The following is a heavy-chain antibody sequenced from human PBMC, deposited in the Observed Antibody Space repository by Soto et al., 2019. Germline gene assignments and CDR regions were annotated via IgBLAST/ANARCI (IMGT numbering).Heavy chain of an antibody. J-gene: IGHJ5*02. Sequence: SETLSLTCTVAGGSISRSSYSWGWIRQPPGKGLEWIGTTYYSGSTYYNPSLKSRVTISVDTSKNQFSLKLSSVTAPDPAVYYEATRRSASYNWFDPLGQGTLVTVSS. D-gene: IGHD2-15*01. CDR1: GGSISRSSYS. V-gene: IGHV4-39*01. CDR3: ATRRSASYNWFDP. CDR2: TYYSGST.